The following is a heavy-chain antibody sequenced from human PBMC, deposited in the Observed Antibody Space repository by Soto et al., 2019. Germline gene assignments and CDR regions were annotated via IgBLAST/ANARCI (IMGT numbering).Heavy chain of an antibody. CDR2: IGHTGAT. V-gene: IGHV4-34*01. CDR3: ARGVSMILVVQRDAPDKYYFDY. Sequence: XETLSLTCDVYGWSFSGHFWGWIRQSPEMGLECIGEIGHTGATNYKASLQSRVIISLDTSKNQFSLKLKSVTAADTAVYYCARGVSMILVVQRDAPDKYYFDYWGQGTLVTVSS. J-gene: IGHJ4*02. D-gene: IGHD3-22*01. CDR1: GWSFSGHF.